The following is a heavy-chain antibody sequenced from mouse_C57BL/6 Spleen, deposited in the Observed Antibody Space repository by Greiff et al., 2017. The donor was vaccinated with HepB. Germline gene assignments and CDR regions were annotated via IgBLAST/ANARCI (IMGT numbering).Heavy chain of an antibody. CDR1: GYTFTSYW. V-gene: IGHV1-64*01. D-gene: IGHD1-1*01. CDR3: ARESYYGSRTWFAY. CDR2: IHPNSGST. J-gene: IGHJ3*01. Sequence: QVQLQQPGAELVKPGASVKLSCKASGYTFTSYWMHWVKQRPGQGLGWIGMIHPNSGSTNYNEKFKSKATLTVDKSSSTAYMQLSSLTSEDSAVYYCARESYYGSRTWFAYWGQGTLVTVSA.